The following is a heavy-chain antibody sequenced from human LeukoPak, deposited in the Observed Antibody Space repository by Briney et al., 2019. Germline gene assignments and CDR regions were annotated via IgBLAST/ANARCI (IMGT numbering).Heavy chain of an antibody. Sequence: SVKVSCKVSGCTLTELSMHWVRQPPAKGVEWMGGLDPEDGETNYAQKLQGRVTMPEDTSTDTAYMELSSLRSEDTAVYYCATGVLRLLGEVTPDFDYWGQGTLVTVSS. CDR2: LDPEDGET. V-gene: IGHV1-24*01. D-gene: IGHD3-3*01. CDR3: ATGVLRLLGEVTPDFDY. CDR1: GCTLTELS. J-gene: IGHJ4*02.